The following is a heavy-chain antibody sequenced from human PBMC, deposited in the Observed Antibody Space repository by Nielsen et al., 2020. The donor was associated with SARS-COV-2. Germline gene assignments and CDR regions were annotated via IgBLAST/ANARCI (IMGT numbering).Heavy chain of an antibody. CDR3: ATGDPNHCGYSYGCTFDY. CDR1: GYTLPELS. D-gene: IGHD5-18*01. CDR2: FDPEDGET. J-gene: IGHJ4*02. V-gene: IGHV1-24*01. Sequence: ASVKVSCKVSGYTLPELSMHWVRQAPGKGLEWMGGFDPEDGETIYAQKFQGRVTMTEDTSTDTAYMELSSLRSEDTAVYYCATGDPNHCGYSYGCTFDYWGQGTLVTVSS.